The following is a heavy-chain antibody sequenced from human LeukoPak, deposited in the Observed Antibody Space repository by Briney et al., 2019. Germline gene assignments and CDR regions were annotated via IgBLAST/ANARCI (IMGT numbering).Heavy chain of an antibody. J-gene: IGHJ4*02. CDR1: GFTYRSYW. CDR3: ARADYGGNSDPLDY. V-gene: IGHV3-7*05. CDR2: INQEECEK. Sequence: GGSLRLSCAASGFTYRSYWKSWVRQARGKGLEGVANINQEECEKFYVDSVRRRFTLSRHNAKNSLYLQMNTLRAGDTSVFCCARADYGGNSDPLDYWGQGSLVTVSS. D-gene: IGHD4-23*01.